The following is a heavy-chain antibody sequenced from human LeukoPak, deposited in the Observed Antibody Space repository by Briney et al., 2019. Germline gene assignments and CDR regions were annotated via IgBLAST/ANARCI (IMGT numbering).Heavy chain of an antibody. J-gene: IGHJ4*02. V-gene: IGHV4-59*01. Sequence: PSETLSLTCTVSGASINSYYWSWIRQPPGKGLQWIAYIYYSGNTNKNSSLKSRVTISVDTSKNQFSLKLSSVTAADTAVYYCARVGSTMARDYFDYWGQGTLVSVSS. CDR2: IYYSGNT. D-gene: IGHD3-10*01. CDR3: ARVGSTMARDYFDY. CDR1: GASINSYY.